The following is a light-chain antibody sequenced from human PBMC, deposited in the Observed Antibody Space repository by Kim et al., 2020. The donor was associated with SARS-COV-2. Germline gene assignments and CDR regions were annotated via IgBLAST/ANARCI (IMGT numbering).Light chain of an antibody. V-gene: IGKV4-1*01. CDR2: WAS. Sequence: TINCKSSQIFLSGPNSRNSLVGYQQNPGHPPKLLISWASPRNSGVPDRFSGSGSGTDFTLPISSLQAEEVAVYHCQQYFSSPPFIFGQGTKLEI. J-gene: IGKJ2*01. CDR3: QQYFSSPPFI. CDR1: QIFLSGPNSRNS.